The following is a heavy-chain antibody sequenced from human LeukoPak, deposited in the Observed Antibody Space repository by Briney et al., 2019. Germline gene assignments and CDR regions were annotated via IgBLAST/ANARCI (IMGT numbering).Heavy chain of an antibody. J-gene: IGHJ4*02. V-gene: IGHV3-23*01. D-gene: IGHD1-7*01. Sequence: GRTLRLSCAASGFTFSPCAMSWVRGAPGKGLECVSTITGSGCDTFYSDSVKGRFTISRDNSKSTLYLQMDSLRAEETAVDYCAKKPGIRRTTGNYFDSWGQGHLVIVSS. CDR1: GFTFSPCA. CDR3: AKKPGIRRTTGNYFDS. CDR2: ITGSGCDT.